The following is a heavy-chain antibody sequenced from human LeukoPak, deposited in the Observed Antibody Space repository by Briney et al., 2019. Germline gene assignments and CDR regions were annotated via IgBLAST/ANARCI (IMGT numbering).Heavy chain of an antibody. CDR3: ATDAPMVRGVIFDY. J-gene: IGHJ4*02. CDR1: GYTFTGYY. V-gene: IGHV1-2*02. Sequence: ASVKVSCKASGYTFTGYYMHWVRQAPGQGLEWMGWINPNSGGTNYAQKFQGRVTMTRDTSISTAYMELSRLRSDDTAVYYCATDAPMVRGVIFDYWGQGALVTVSS. D-gene: IGHD3-10*01. CDR2: INPNSGGT.